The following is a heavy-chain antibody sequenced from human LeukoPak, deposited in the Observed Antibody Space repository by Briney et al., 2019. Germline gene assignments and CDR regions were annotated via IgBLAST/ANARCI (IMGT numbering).Heavy chain of an antibody. CDR1: GFTFSSYW. J-gene: IGHJ4*02. CDR3: AKLKTFWSGTVDY. V-gene: IGHV3-7*03. CDR2: IKQDGSEK. D-gene: IGHD3-3*01. Sequence: GGSLRLSCAASGFTFSSYWMSWVRQAPGKGLEWVANIKQDGSEKYYVDSVKGRFTISRDNAKNSLYLQMNSLRAEDTAVYYCAKLKTFWSGTVDYWGQGTLVTVSS.